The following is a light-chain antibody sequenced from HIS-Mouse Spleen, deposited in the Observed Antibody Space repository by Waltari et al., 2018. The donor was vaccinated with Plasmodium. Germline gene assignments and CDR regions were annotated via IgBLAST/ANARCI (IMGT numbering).Light chain of an antibody. CDR2: DVS. J-gene: IGLJ2*01. CDR3: CSYAGSYTLV. V-gene: IGLV2-11*01. CDR1: SSDVGGYNY. Sequence: QSALTQPRSVSGSPGQSVTISCTGTSSDVGGYNYVSWYQQHPGKAPKLMIYDVSKRPSGVPDRCSGSKSGNTASLTSSGLQAEDEADYYCCSYAGSYTLVFGGGTKLTVL.